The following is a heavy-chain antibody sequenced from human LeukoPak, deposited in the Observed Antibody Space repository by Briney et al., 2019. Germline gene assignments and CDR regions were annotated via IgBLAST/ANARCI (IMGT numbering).Heavy chain of an antibody. Sequence: SETLSLTCAVYGGSFSGYYWSWIRQPPGKGLGWIGEINHSGSTNYNPSLKSRVTISVDTSKNQFSLKLSSVTAADTAVYYRASQTPHIWFGDYMDVWGKGTTVTVSS. CDR1: GGSFSGYY. CDR3: ASQTPHIWFGDYMDV. V-gene: IGHV4-34*01. CDR2: INHSGST. D-gene: IGHD3-10*01. J-gene: IGHJ6*03.